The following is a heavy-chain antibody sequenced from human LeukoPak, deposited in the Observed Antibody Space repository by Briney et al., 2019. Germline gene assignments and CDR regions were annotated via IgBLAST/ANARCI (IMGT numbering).Heavy chain of an antibody. CDR2: ILYSGGT. CDR3: ARVQKQEITYYDILTGYYGYYYYGMDV. J-gene: IGHJ6*02. V-gene: IGHV4-59*01. CDR1: GGSISSYY. D-gene: IGHD3-9*01. Sequence: SGTLSLPRPVSGGSISSYYWRWVRQPPGKGREWSGDILYSGGTKYNPSPKSRVTISVDTSKNQFSLKLSSVTAADTAVYYCARVQKQEITYYDILTGYYGYYYYGMDVWGQGTTVTVSS.